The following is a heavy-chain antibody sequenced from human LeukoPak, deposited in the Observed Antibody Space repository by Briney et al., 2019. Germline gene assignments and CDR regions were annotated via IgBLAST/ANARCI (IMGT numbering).Heavy chain of an antibody. CDR3: ARGSNWFDP. Sequence: SETLSLTCIVSGYSISSGYYWGWIRQPPGRGLEWIGSIHHSGSTFYNPSLKSRVTISVDTLKNQFSLKLNSVTAADTAVYYCARGSNWFDPWGQGTLVTVSS. J-gene: IGHJ5*02. CDR2: IHHSGST. V-gene: IGHV4-38-2*02. CDR1: GYSISSGYY.